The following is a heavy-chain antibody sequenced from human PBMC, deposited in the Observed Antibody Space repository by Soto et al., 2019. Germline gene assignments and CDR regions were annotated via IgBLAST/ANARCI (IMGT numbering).Heavy chain of an antibody. CDR1: GFSLSTSGVG. CDR2: IYWNDDK. V-gene: IGHV2-5*01. D-gene: IGHD2-15*01. J-gene: IGHJ4*02. Sequence: SGPTLVNPTHTLTLTCTFSGFSLSTSGVGVGWIRQPPGKALEWLALIYWNDDKRYSPSLKSRLTITKDTSKNQVVLTMTNMDPVDTATYYCAHSLTEDIVVVVAATHFDYWGQGTLVTVSS. CDR3: AHSLTEDIVVVVAATHFDY.